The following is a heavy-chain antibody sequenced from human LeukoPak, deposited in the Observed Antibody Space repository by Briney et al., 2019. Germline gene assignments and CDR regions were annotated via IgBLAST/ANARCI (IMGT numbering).Heavy chain of an antibody. CDR3: ASCSSTSCHGRGPLDY. J-gene: IGHJ4*02. D-gene: IGHD2-2*01. CDR2: IIPILGIA. V-gene: IGHV1-69*04. CDR1: GGTFSSYA. Sequence: GSSVKVSCKASGGTFSSYAISWVRQAPGQGLEWMGRIIPILGIANYAQKFQGRVTITADKSTSTAYMELSSLRSEDTAVYYCASCSSTSCHGRGPLDYWGQGTLVTVSS.